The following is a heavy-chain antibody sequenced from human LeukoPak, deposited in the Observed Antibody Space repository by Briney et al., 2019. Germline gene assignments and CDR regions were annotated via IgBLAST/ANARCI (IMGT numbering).Heavy chain of an antibody. V-gene: IGHV3-74*01. Sequence: PGGSLRLSCAASGFTFSTYWMHWVRRAPGKGLVWVSRISTDGSVTSYADSVKGRFTISRDNAKNTMYLQMNSLRAEDTAVYYCARIGGSGSYSGHYLDHWGQGTLVTVSS. D-gene: IGHD3-10*01. CDR1: GFTFSTYW. CDR3: ARIGGSGSYSGHYLDH. J-gene: IGHJ4*02. CDR2: ISTDGSVT.